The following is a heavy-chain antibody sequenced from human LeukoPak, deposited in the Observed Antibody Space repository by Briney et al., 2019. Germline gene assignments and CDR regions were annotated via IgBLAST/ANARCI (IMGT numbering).Heavy chain of an antibody. CDR2: ISTDGYTT. CDR1: ELAFSAYK. J-gene: IGHJ4*02. V-gene: IGHV3-74*01. CDR3: VVGGSPGY. Sequence: GGSLRLSCAASELAFSAYKMHWVRQAPRKGLVWVSRISTDGYTTDYADFVQGRFTASRDNTKNTWSLEMNSLRAEDTAVYYCVVGGSPGYWGQGTLVTVSS. D-gene: IGHD2-15*01.